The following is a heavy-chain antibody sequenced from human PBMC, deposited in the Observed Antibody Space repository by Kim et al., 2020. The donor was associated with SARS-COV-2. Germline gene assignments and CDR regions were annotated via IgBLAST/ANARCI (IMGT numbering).Heavy chain of an antibody. Sequence: GGSLRLSCAASGFTFSDSAIHWVRQASGKGLEWVGCISSKPNSYATAYAASVQGRITIDSADSKISAYFQMNSLKTEDTAVSYCTRVPVRTSAFLADFD. CDR3: TRVPVRTSAFLADFD. CDR1: GFTFSDSA. J-gene: IGHJ3*01. V-gene: IGHV3-73*01. D-gene: IGHD6-19*01. CDR2: ISSKPNSYAT.